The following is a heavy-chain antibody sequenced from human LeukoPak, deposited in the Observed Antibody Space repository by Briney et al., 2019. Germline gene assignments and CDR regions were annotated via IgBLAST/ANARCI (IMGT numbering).Heavy chain of an antibody. CDR2: VYYDANKK. CDR1: GFTFSQHG. Sequence: GGSLPLSCAASGFTFSQHGMHWVRQVPGKGLEWLAVVYYDANKKLYADSAKGRFTISKDNSQNMLYLQKNSLRVEDTAVYYCVVVLVPAAVWQFDYWGRGALVTVSS. D-gene: IGHD2-2*01. CDR3: VVVLVPAAVWQFDY. J-gene: IGHJ2*01. V-gene: IGHV3-33*03.